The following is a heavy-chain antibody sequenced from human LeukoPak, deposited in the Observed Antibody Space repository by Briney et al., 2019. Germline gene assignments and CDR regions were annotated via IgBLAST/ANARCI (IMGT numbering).Heavy chain of an antibody. CDR1: GFTVSSNY. Sequence: GGSLRLSYAASGFTVSSNYMSWVRQAPGKGLEWVSVIYSGGSTYYADSVKGRFTISRDNSKNTLYLQMNSLRAEGTAVYYCARESDTAMGIDYWGQGTLVTVSS. CDR2: IYSGGST. D-gene: IGHD5-18*01. CDR3: ARESDTAMGIDY. V-gene: IGHV3-53*01. J-gene: IGHJ4*02.